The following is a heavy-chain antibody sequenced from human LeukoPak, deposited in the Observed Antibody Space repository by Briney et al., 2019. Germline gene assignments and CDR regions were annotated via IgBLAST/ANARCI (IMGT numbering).Heavy chain of an antibody. CDR3: AKEVYSSSWYGIDY. J-gene: IGHJ4*02. V-gene: IGHV3-23*01. CDR1: GFTFSSYA. Sequence: PGGSLRLSCAASGFTFSSYAMSGVRQAPGKGLEWVSAISGSGGSTYYADSVKGRFTISRDNSKNTLYLQMNSLRAEDTAVYYCAKEVYSSSWYGIDYWGQGTLVTVSS. D-gene: IGHD6-13*01. CDR2: ISGSGGST.